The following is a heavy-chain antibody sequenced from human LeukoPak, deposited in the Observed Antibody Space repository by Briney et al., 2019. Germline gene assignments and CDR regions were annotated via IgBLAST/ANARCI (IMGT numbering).Heavy chain of an antibody. D-gene: IGHD1-1*01. CDR3: ANAGDDGAVGDY. J-gene: IGHJ4*02. V-gene: IGHV3-23*01. Sequence: PPGGSLRLSCAASGFTFSSYAMSWVRQAPGKGLEWVSAISGSGGSTYYADSVEGRFTISRDNSKNTLYLQMNSLRAEDTAVYYCANAGDDGAVGDYWGQGTLVTVSS. CDR1: GFTFSSYA. CDR2: ISGSGGST.